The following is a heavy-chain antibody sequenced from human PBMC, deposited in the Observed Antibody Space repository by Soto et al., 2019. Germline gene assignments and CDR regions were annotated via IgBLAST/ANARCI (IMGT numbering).Heavy chain of an antibody. Sequence: PGGSLRLSCAASGFTFSTYAMSWARQAPRKGLEWVSAISGNGGDYTYYADSVKGRFTISRDNSKNTLYLQMNSLRAEDTAVYYCVPLFRYCSTTTPSWGQGTLVTVSS. CDR3: VPLFRYCSTTTPS. V-gene: IGHV3-23*01. CDR1: GFTFSTYA. D-gene: IGHD2-2*01. J-gene: IGHJ4*02. CDR2: ISGNGGDYT.